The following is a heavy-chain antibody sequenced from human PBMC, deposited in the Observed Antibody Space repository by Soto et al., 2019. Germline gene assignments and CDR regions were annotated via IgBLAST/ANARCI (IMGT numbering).Heavy chain of an antibody. Sequence: PGGSLRLSCAASGFTFSSYSMNWVRQAPGKGLEWVSSISSSSSYIYYADSVKGRFTISRDNAKNSLYLQMNSLRAEDTAVYYCARGWGDRPSSITGTKPLDPWGQGTLVTVSS. V-gene: IGHV3-21*01. CDR2: ISSSSSYI. J-gene: IGHJ5*02. D-gene: IGHD1-7*01. CDR1: GFTFSSYS. CDR3: ARGWGDRPSSITGTKPLDP.